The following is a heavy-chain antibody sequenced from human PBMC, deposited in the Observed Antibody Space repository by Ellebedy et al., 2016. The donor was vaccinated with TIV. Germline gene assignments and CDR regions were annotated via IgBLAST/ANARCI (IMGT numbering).Heavy chain of an antibody. CDR1: GGSFSGYY. D-gene: IGHD6-6*01. J-gene: IGHJ5*02. CDR2: INHSGST. CDR3: ARGPPQSSYNWFDP. V-gene: IGHV4-34*01. Sequence: SETLSLXXAVYGGSFSGYYWSWIRQPPGKGLEWIGEINHSGSTNYNPSLKSRVTISVDTSKNQFSLKLSSVTAADTAVYYCARGPPQSSYNWFDPWGQGTLVTVSS.